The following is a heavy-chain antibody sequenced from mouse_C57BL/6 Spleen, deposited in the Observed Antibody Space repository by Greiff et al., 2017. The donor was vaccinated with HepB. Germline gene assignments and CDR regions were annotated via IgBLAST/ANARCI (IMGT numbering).Heavy chain of an antibody. CDR2: ISSCSSTI. CDR3: ASRGDGHRNYFDY. D-gene: IGHD2-3*01. CDR1: GFTFSDYG. V-gene: IGHV5-17*01. Sequence: VQLKESGGGLVKPGGSLKLSCAASGFTFSDYGMHWVRQAPEKGLEWVAYISSCSSTIYYADTVKGRFTISRDNAENTLFLQMTSLRSEDTAMYYCASRGDGHRNYFDYWGQGTTLTVSS. J-gene: IGHJ2*01.